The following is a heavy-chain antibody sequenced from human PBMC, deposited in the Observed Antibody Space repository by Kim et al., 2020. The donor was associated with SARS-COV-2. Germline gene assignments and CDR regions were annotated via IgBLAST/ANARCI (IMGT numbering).Heavy chain of an antibody. Sequence: ASVKVSCKASGFSFTDYYMHWVRQAPGQGLEWMGWMNPKNGATIYAQQFQGRITMTRDTSINTASMELSSLRFDDTAVYYCAKEDTNFNSPWGQGTLATV. CDR1: GFSFTDYY. J-gene: IGHJ5*02. D-gene: IGHD4-4*01. CDR3: AKEDTNFNSP. V-gene: IGHV1-2*02. CDR2: MNPKNGAT.